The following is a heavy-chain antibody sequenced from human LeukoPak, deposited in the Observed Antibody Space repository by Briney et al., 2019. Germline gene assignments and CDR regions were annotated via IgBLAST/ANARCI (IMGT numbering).Heavy chain of an antibody. CDR2: IKTDGSEK. CDR3: AREWLDYYYMDV. J-gene: IGHJ6*03. V-gene: IGHV3-7*01. Sequence: GGSLRLSCEGSGFTFSNYWMGWVRQAPGKGLQWVANIKTDGSEKYYVDSVKGRFTISRDNSKNTLYLQMNSLRAEDTAVYYCAREWLDYYYMDVWGKGTTVTVSS. CDR1: GFTFSNYW. D-gene: IGHD5-24*01.